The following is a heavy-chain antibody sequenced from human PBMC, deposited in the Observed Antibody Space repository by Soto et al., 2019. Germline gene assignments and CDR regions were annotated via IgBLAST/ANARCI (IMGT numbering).Heavy chain of an antibody. V-gene: IGHV3-33*01. CDR1: GFTFSSYG. Sequence: QVQLVESGGGVVQPGRSLRLSCAASGFTFSSYGMHWVRQAPGKGLEWVAVIWYDGSNKYYADSVKGRFTISRDNSKNTLYLQMNSLRAEDTAVYYCARDCSGGRCRHYYYYGMAVWGQGTTVTVSS. J-gene: IGHJ6*02. D-gene: IGHD2-15*01. CDR3: ARDCSGGRCRHYYYYGMAV. CDR2: IWYDGSNK.